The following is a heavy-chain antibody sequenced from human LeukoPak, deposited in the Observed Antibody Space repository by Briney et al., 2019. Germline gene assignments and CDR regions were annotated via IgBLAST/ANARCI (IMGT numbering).Heavy chain of an antibody. J-gene: IGHJ5*02. D-gene: IGHD6-19*01. CDR1: GGSISSGGYY. CDR2: IYYSGST. V-gene: IGHV4-31*03. CDR3: AREGTSIAVAETNWFDP. Sequence: SETLSLTCIVSGGSISSGGYYWSWIRQHPGKGLEWIGYIYYSGSTYYNPSLKSRVTISVDTSKNQFSLKLSSVTAADTAMYYCAREGTSIAVAETNWFDPWGQGTLVTVSS.